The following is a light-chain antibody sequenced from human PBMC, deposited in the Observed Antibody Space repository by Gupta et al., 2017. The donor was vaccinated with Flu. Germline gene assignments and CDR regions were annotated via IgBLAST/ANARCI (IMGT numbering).Light chain of an antibody. CDR1: QSLLLSDGFTF. J-gene: IGKJ2*01. V-gene: IGKV2-28*01. CDR2: LGS. Sequence: IVMTQSPLSLPVIPGEPASISCRSSQSLLLSDGFTFLDWYLQKPGQSPQLLIYLGSNRASGVPDRFSGSESGTDFTLEISRVEAEDIGVYYCMQALQAPYTFGQGTKLEIK. CDR3: MQALQAPYT.